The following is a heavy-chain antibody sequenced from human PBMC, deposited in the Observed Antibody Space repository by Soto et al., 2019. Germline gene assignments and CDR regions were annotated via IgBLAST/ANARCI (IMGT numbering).Heavy chain of an antibody. J-gene: IGHJ4*02. D-gene: IGHD3-22*01. V-gene: IGHV4-39*01. CDR1: GGSISSSSYY. Sequence: SETLSLTCTVSGGSISSSSYYWGWIRQPPGKGLEWIGSIYYSGSTYYNPSLKSRVTISVDTSKNQFSLKLSSVTAADTAVYFCARLGSMIVVAHFDYWGQGNLVTVSS. CDR3: ARLGSMIVVAHFDY. CDR2: IYYSGST.